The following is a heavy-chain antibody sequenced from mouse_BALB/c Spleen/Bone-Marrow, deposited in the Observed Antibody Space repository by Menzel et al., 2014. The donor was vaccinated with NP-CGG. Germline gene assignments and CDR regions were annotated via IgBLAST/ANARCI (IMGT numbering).Heavy chain of an antibody. CDR3: ARFSQLGLLAY. V-gene: IGHV1-55*01. D-gene: IGHD3-1*01. CDR1: GYAFSSYW. CDR2: IYPGSGST. J-gene: IGHJ3*01. Sequence: VQLQQSGAELVRPGSSVKISCKAPGYAFSSYWMNWMKLRPGQGLEWIGDIYPGSGSTNYNEKFKSKATLTVDTSSSTAYMQLSSLASEDSALYYCARFSQLGLLAYWGQGTLVTVSA.